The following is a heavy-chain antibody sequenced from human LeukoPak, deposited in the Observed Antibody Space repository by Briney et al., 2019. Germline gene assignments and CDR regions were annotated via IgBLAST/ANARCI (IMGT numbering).Heavy chain of an antibody. CDR3: AREGDSNSVGWFDP. J-gene: IGHJ5*02. Sequence: SETLSLTCTVSGGSISSSSYYWGWIRQPPGKGLEWIGSIYYSGSTYYNPSLKGRVTISVDTSKNQFSLKLSSVTAADTAVYYCAREGDSNSVGWFDPWGQGTLVTVSS. D-gene: IGHD6-13*01. CDR1: GGSISSSSYY. V-gene: IGHV4-39*07. CDR2: IYYSGST.